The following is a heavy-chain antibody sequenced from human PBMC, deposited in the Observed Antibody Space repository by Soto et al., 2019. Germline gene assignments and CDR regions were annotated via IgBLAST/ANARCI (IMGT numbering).Heavy chain of an antibody. CDR3: ARDPHSSGWYEY. J-gene: IGHJ4*02. V-gene: IGHV4-59*01. CDR2: IYFSGST. D-gene: IGHD6-19*01. CDR1: GGSISSYY. Sequence: SETLSLTCTVSGGSISSYYWSWIRQPPGKGLEWIGYIYFSGSTSYNPSLKSRVTISVYPSKNQFSLKLSSVTVADTAVYYCARDPHSSGWYEYWGQGTLVTVSS.